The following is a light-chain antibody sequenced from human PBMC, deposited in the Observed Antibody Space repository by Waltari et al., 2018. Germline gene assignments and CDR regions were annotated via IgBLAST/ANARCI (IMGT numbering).Light chain of an antibody. J-gene: IGKJ4*01. CDR1: QRISSY. V-gene: IGKV1-39*01. CDR2: AAS. CDR3: QQSFSTPLT. Sequence: DIQMTQSPSSLSASLGDSVTITCRASQRISSYFNWYQQKPGVAPKLLIYAASSLRNGVPSRCSGSGSGTDFSLTISSLQPEDCATYYCQQSFSTPLTFGGGTKVEIK.